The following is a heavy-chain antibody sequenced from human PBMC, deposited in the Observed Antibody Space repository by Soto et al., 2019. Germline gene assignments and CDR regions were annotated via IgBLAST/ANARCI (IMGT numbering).Heavy chain of an antibody. V-gene: IGHV4-30-4*01. J-gene: IGHJ5*02. CDR2: IYYSGST. Sequence: PSETLSLTCTVSGGSISSGDYYWSWIRQPPGKGLEWIGYIYYSGSTYYNPSLKSRVTISVDTSKNQFSLKLNSVTAADTAVYYCARDRSPGWFDTWGQGTLVTVSS. CDR1: GGSISSGDYY. CDR3: ARDRSPGWFDT. D-gene: IGHD2-15*01.